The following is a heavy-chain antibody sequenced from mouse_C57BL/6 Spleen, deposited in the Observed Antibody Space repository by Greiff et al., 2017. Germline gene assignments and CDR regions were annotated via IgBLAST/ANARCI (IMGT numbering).Heavy chain of an antibody. Sequence: QVQLQQPGAELVMPGASVKLSCKASGYTFTSYWMHWVKQRPGQGLEWIGELDPSDSYTNYNQKFKGKSTLTVDKSSSTAYMQLSSLTSEDSAVYYCARSDYYGSGYWGQGTTLTVSS. CDR1: GYTFTSYW. V-gene: IGHV1-69*01. D-gene: IGHD1-1*01. J-gene: IGHJ2*01. CDR2: LDPSDSYT. CDR3: ARSDYYGSGY.